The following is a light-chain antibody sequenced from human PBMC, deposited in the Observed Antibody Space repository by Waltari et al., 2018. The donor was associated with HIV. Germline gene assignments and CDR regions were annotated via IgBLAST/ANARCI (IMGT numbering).Light chain of an antibody. CDR1: SSNIGSNT. V-gene: IGLV1-44*01. Sequence: QSVLTQPPSASGTPGQRVTISCSGSSSNIGSNTVNWYQQLPGTAPKLLIYSNNQRPSGVPDPFSGSKSGTSASLAISGLQAEDEADYYCAAWDDSLNGPWVFGGGTKLTVL. CDR3: AAWDDSLNGPWV. J-gene: IGLJ3*02. CDR2: SNN.